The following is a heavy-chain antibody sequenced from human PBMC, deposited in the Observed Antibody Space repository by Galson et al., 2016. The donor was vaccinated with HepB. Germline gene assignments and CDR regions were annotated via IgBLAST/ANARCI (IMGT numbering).Heavy chain of an antibody. CDR3: ARRAGGDSSWFDP. D-gene: IGHD2-21*02. CDR2: IFPGESLI. CDR1: GYSFTSYW. Sequence: QSGAEVKKPGESLKISCKGSGYSFTSYWIAWVRQMPGKGLEWMGIIFPGESLIRYSPSFPGQLIISTDKSINTACLQWSSLKASDTAIYYCARRAGGDSSWFDPWGQGTLVTVSS. J-gene: IGHJ5*02. V-gene: IGHV5-51*01.